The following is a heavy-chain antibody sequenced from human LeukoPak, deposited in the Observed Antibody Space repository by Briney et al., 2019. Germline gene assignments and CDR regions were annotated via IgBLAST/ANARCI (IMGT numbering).Heavy chain of an antibody. V-gene: IGHV4-59*01. CDR2: IYYSGST. CDR3: ARGGKLAAAGTSYGMDV. CDR1: GGSITTYY. Sequence: SETLSLTCTVSGGSITTYYWSWIRQPPGKGLEWIGYIYYSGSTNYNPSLKSRVTISVDTSKNQFSLKLSSVTAADTAVYYCARGGKLAAAGTSYGMDVWGQGTTVTVSS. D-gene: IGHD6-13*01. J-gene: IGHJ6*02.